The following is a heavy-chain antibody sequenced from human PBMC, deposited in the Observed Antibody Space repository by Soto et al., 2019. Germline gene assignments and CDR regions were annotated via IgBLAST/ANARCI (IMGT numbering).Heavy chain of an antibody. CDR3: AKSIRGSCRNGGFDY. J-gene: IGHJ4*02. CDR1: GFTFSSYA. Sequence: GGSLRLSCAASGFTFSSYAMSWVRQAPGKGLEWVSAISGSGGSTYYADSVKGRFTISRDNSKNTLYLQMNSLRAEDTAVYYCAKSIRGSCRNGGFDYWGQGTLVTVSS. V-gene: IGHV3-23*01. CDR2: ISGSGGST. D-gene: IGHD3-16*02.